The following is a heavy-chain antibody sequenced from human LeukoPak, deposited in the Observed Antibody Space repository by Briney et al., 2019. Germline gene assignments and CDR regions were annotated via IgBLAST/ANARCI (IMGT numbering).Heavy chain of an antibody. J-gene: IGHJ4*02. CDR3: ASPSRRYALFY. V-gene: IGHV4-39*07. Sequence: PSETLSLTCTVSGGSISSSSYYWGWIRQPPGKGLEWIGSIYYSGSTYYNPSLKSRVTISVDTSKNQFSLKLSSVTAADTAVYYCASPSRRYALFYWGQGTLVTVSS. CDR1: GGSISSSSYY. D-gene: IGHD2-2*01. CDR2: IYYSGST.